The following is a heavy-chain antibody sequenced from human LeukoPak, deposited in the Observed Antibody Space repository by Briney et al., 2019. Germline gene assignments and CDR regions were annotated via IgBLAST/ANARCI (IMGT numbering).Heavy chain of an antibody. CDR2: ISSNGGRT. V-gene: IGHV3-64*02. CDR1: GFTFSSNA. CDR3: AREEGPEKFDY. D-gene: IGHD1-14*01. Sequence: PGGSLRLSCAASGFTFSSNAMHWARQAPGKGLEYVSGISSNGGRTYYGDSVKGRSIISRDNSKNTLYLQMGSLRAEDMAVYYCAREEGPEKFDYWGQGTLVTVSS. J-gene: IGHJ4*02.